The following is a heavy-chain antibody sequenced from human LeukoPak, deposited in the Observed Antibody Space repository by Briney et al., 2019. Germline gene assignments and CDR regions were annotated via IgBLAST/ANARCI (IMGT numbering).Heavy chain of an antibody. J-gene: IGHJ6*02. CDR2: INAGSGNT. CDR3: ARAEDARYYYYGMDV. Sequence: GASVKVSCKASGYTFTSYAMHWVRQAPGQRLEWMGWINAGSGNTKYSQKFQGRVTITRDTSASTAYMELSSLRSEDTAVYYCARAEDARYYYYGMDVWGQGTTVTVSS. V-gene: IGHV1-3*01. CDR1: GYTFTSYA. D-gene: IGHD6-6*01.